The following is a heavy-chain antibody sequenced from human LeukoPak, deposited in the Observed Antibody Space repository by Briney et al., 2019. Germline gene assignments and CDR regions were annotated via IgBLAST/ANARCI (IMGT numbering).Heavy chain of an antibody. V-gene: IGHV3-7*04. D-gene: IGHD2-21*01. Sequence: PGGSLRLSCAASGFTFNRHWMAWVRQAPGKGLEWVANIKQDGSDQYYVGSVKGRFTISWDNAKNSLYMQMNNLRDEDTAVYYCARKAYDSDCFDFWGQGTLVTVSS. CDR2: IKQDGSDQ. CDR3: ARKAYDSDCFDF. CDR1: GFTFNRHW. J-gene: IGHJ4*02.